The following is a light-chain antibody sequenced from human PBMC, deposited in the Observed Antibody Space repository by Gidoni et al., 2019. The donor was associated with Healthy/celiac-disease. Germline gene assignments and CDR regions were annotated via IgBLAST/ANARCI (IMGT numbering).Light chain of an antibody. CDR3: KQYGRTPFT. Sequence: EIVLTQSPGTLSLSPGERATLSCRASQSVSSSYLAWYQQKPGQAPRLLIYGASSRATGIPDRFSGSGSGTDFTLNISRLEPEDVAVYYCKQYGRTPFTFGPGTKVDIK. V-gene: IGKV3-20*01. CDR1: QSVSSSY. J-gene: IGKJ3*01. CDR2: GAS.